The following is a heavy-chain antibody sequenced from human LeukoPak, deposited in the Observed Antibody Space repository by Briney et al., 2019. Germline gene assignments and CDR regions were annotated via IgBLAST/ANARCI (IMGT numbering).Heavy chain of an antibody. CDR2: IWYDGSNK. CDR1: GFTFSNYG. D-gene: IGHD3-22*01. J-gene: IGHJ4*02. Sequence: PGGSLRLSCAASGFTFSNYGMHWVRQAPGKGLEWVAAIWYDGSNKYYGDSVKGRFTISRDNSKNTLYLQMNSLRAEDTAVYYCARFYDTSGYLDCWGQGTLVTVSS. V-gene: IGHV3-33*01. CDR3: ARFYDTSGYLDC.